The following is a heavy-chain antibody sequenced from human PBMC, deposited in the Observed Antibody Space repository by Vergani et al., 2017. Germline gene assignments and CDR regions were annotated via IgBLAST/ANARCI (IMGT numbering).Heavy chain of an antibody. J-gene: IGHJ4*02. CDR3: ARGAEGGWLYYFDY. Sequence: EVQLVESGGGLIQPGGSLRLSCAASGFTVSSNYMSWVRQAPGKGLEWVSVIYSGGSTYYADSVQCRFTISRDNSKNTLYLQMNNLGAEDTAVYYCARGAEGGWLYYFDYWGQGTLVTVSS. CDR2: IYSGGST. CDR1: GFTVSSNY. V-gene: IGHV3-53*01. D-gene: IGHD6-19*01.